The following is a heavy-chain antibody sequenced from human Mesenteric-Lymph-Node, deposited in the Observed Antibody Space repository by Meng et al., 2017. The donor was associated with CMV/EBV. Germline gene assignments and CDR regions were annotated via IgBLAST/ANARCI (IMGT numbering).Heavy chain of an antibody. CDR2: IYWNDDK. CDR3: AHSYYDFWSGYYFGAQPDYYGMDV. V-gene: IGHV2-5*01. D-gene: IGHD3-3*01. J-gene: IGHJ6*02. Sequence: SGPTLVKPTQTLTLTCTFSGFSLSTSGVGVGWIRQPPGKALEWLALIYWNDDKRYSPSLKSRLTITKDTSKNQVVLTMTNMDPVNTTTYYCAHSYYDFWSGYYFGAQPDYYGMDVWGQGTTVTVSS. CDR1: GFSLSTSGVG.